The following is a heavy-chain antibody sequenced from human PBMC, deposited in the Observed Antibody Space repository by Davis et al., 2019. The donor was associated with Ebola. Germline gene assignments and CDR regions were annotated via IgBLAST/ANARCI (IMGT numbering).Heavy chain of an antibody. CDR2: IWFDASNK. CDR1: GFTFPSYA. Sequence: GESLKISCAASGFTFPSYAMHWVRQAPGKGLEWLAVIWFDASNKYYADSVKGRFTISRDNSKNTLYLQMNSLRAEDTAVYYCTRLLNSGVCSGGSCSGYWGQGTLVTVSS. D-gene: IGHD2-15*01. J-gene: IGHJ4*02. V-gene: IGHV3-33*01. CDR3: TRLLNSGVCSGGSCSGY.